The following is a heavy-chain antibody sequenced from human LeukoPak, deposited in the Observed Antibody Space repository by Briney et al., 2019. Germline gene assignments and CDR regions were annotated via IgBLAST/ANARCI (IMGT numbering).Heavy chain of an antibody. D-gene: IGHD3-10*01. CDR2: IYHSGST. J-gene: IGHJ4*02. V-gene: IGHV4-4*02. CDR1: GGSISSSNW. Sequence: NPSETLSLTCAVSGGSISSSNWWSWVRQPPGKGLEWIGEIYHSGSTNYNPSLKSRVTISVDTSKNQFSLKLSSVAAADTAVYYCARGPTRWVRGARRYYFDYWGQGTLVTVSS. CDR3: ARGPTRWVRGARRYYFDY.